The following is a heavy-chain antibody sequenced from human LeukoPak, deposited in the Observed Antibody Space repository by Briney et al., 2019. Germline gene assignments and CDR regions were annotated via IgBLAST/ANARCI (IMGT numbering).Heavy chain of an antibody. J-gene: IGHJ4*02. V-gene: IGHV6-1*01. CDR1: GDFVSTDSAA. CDR3: ARESRSCFDY. CDR2: TYYRSKWYN. D-gene: IGHD3-10*01. Sequence: SQTLSLTCAISGDFVSTDSAAWIWIRQSPSRGLEWLARTYYRSKWYNAYALSVESRITVNPDTSKNQFSLQLSYVTPEDTAVYYCARESRSCFDYWGQGTLVTVSS.